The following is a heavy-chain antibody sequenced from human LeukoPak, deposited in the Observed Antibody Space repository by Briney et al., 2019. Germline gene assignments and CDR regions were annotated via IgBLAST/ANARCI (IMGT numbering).Heavy chain of an antibody. CDR2: IYYSGST. J-gene: IGHJ5*02. Sequence: SETLSLTCTVSGGSISSYYWSWIRQPPGKGLEWIGYIYYSGSTNYNPSLKSRVTISVDTSKNQFSLKLSSVTAADTAVYYCAGSKAIGGFLGRDESRRYNWFDPWGQGTLVTVSS. CDR3: AGSKAIGGFLGRDESRRYNWFDP. V-gene: IGHV4-59*01. D-gene: IGHD3-10*01. CDR1: GGSISSYY.